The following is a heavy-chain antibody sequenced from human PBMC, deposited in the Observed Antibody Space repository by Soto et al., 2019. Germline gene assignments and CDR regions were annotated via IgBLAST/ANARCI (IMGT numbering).Heavy chain of an antibody. Sequence: GGSLRLSCAASGFTFSSYAMSWVRQAPGKGLEWVSGISGSGGSTYYADSVKGRFTISRDNSKNTLYLQMNSLRAEDTDVYYCAKAPRDSSSWYPYGMDVWGQGTTVTVSS. CDR3: AKAPRDSSSWYPYGMDV. J-gene: IGHJ6*02. D-gene: IGHD6-13*01. V-gene: IGHV3-23*01. CDR1: GFTFSSYA. CDR2: ISGSGGST.